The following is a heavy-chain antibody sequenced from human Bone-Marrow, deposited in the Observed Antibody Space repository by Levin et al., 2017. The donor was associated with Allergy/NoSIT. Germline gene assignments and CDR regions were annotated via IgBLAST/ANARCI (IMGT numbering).Heavy chain of an antibody. CDR2: INSDGSST. Sequence: GESLKISCAASGFTFSSYWMHWVRQAPGKGLVWVSRINSDGSSTSYADSVKGRFTISRDNAKNTLYLQMNSLRAEDTAVYYCARGHITIFGVVTHYYYYGMDVWGQGTTVTVSS. J-gene: IGHJ6*02. D-gene: IGHD3-3*01. CDR3: ARGHITIFGVVTHYYYYGMDV. CDR1: GFTFSSYW. V-gene: IGHV3-74*01.